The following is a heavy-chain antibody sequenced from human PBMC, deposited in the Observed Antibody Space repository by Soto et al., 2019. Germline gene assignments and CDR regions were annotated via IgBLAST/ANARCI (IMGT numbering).Heavy chain of an antibody. J-gene: IGHJ4*02. CDR2: IKQDGSEK. V-gene: IGHV3-7*03. D-gene: IGHD3-9*01. Sequence: EVQLVESGGGLVQPGGSLRLSCAGSGFTFSSYWMSWVRQAPGKGLEWVANIKQDGSEKYYVDSVKGRFTISRDNAKNSLYLQMNSLRAEDTAVYYCARDDRYFDWFDYWGQGTLVTVSS. CDR1: GFTFSSYW. CDR3: ARDDRYFDWFDY.